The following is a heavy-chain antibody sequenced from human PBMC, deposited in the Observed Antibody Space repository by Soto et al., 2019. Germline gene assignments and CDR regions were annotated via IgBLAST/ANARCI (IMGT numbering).Heavy chain of an antibody. CDR2: IYPGDSDT. J-gene: IGHJ4*02. V-gene: IGHV5-51*01. CDR3: ARHSNDGYSGYDPAFDY. D-gene: IGHD5-12*01. Sequence: GESLKISCKGSGYSFTSYWIGWVRQMPGKGLEWMGIIYPGDSDTRYSPSFQGQVTISADKSISTAYLQWSSLKASDTAMYYCARHSNDGYSGYDPAFDYWGQGTLVTVSS. CDR1: GYSFTSYW.